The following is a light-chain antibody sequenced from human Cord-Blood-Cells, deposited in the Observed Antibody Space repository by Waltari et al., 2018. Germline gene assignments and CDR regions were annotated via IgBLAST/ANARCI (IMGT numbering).Light chain of an antibody. CDR1: QSVLYSSNNKNY. CDR2: WAS. J-gene: IGKJ2*03. CDR3: QQYYSTPYS. V-gene: IGKV4-1*01. Sequence: DIVMTQSPDSLAVSLGERAIINCKSSQSVLYSSNNKNYLAWYQQKPGQPPKLLIYWASTRDSGVPDRFSGSGSGTDFTLTISSLQAEDVAVYYCQQYYSTPYSFGQGTKLEIK.